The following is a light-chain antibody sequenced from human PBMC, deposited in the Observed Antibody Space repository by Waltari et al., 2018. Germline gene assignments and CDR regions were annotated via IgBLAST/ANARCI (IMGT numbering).Light chain of an antibody. CDR1: QTLLHADVRTY. V-gene: IGKV2-29*02. J-gene: IGKJ3*01. CDR3: RQGTDLCS. CDR2: EVY. Sequence: DLVMTQTPLSLSVTPGQPASISCKSSQTLLHADVRTYLYWYLQKPCQSPQLLICEVYTRLAGMSGRCSGSGSRTDFTLHISRVEAEDVGVYYCRQGTDLCSFCPGTKLEIK.